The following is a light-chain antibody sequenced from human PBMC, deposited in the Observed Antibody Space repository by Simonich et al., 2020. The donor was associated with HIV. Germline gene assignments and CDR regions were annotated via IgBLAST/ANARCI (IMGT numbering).Light chain of an antibody. Sequence: SSELTQPPSVSVSPGQTASITCSGDALPKQYAYWYQLKPGQAPVLVIYKNNERPSGIPVRFSGSTSGTIVTLTITRVQADDEADYYCQSTDSSGTLWVFGGGTKLTVL. CDR2: KNN. CDR3: QSTDSSGTLWV. V-gene: IGLV3-25*03. J-gene: IGLJ3*02. CDR1: ALPKQY.